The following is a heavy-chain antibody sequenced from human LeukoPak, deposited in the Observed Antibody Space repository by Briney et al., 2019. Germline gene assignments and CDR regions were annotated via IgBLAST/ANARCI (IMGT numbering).Heavy chain of an antibody. CDR2: IYYSGST. J-gene: IGHJ4*02. D-gene: IGHD3-22*01. V-gene: IGHV4-39*01. CDR3: ATSYSYNYRQIDY. Sequence: SETLSLTCTVSGDSIITSSYYWGWIRQPPGEGLEWLGSIYYSGSTYYNPSLKSRVTISVDTSKNQFSLNLYSVTAADTAVFYCATSYSYNYRQIDYWGQGTLVTVSS. CDR1: GDSIITSSYY.